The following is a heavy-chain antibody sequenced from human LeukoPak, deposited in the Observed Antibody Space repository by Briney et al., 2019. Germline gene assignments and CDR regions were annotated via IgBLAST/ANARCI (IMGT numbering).Heavy chain of an antibody. CDR1: GFSLSDGRVG. J-gene: IGHJ3*02. CDR2: IYWNDEK. CDR3: AHRSPSPDAFDI. Sequence: ESGPTLVNPTQTLTLTCTFSGFSLSDGRVGVAWIRQPPGKALEWPAIIYWNDEKHYTPSLESRLTITEDTSNNQVVLTMTNMDPLDTATYYCAHRSPSPDAFDIWGQGTMVTVSS. V-gene: IGHV2-5*01.